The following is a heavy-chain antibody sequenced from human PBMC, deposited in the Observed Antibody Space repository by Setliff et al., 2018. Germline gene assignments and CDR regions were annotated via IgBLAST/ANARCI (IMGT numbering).Heavy chain of an antibody. CDR1: GYTFTGYY. CDR3: ARDLYNSGSDY. CDR2: INPNSGGT. V-gene: IGHV1-2*06. D-gene: IGHD6-25*01. Sequence: ASVKVSCKASGYTFTGYYMHWVRQAPGQGLEWMGRINPNSGGTNYAQKFQGRVTMTRDTSISTAYMELSSLRSEDTAVYYCARDLYNSGSDYWGQGTLVTVSS. J-gene: IGHJ4*02.